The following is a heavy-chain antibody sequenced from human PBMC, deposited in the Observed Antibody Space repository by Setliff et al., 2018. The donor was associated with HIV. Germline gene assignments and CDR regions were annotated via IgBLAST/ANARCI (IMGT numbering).Heavy chain of an antibody. Sequence: SETLSLTCAVSGYSIRDNFFWGWVRHPPGKGLEWIGSIFYTGTTYYNPSLKSRVTLSLGTSKNQFSLELTSVTAADTAVYYCARHDCGGDCSINWFDPWGQGTLVTVSS. CDR2: IFYTGTT. CDR3: ARHDCGGDCSINWFDP. CDR1: GYSIRDNFF. V-gene: IGHV4-38-2*01. D-gene: IGHD2-21*02. J-gene: IGHJ5*02.